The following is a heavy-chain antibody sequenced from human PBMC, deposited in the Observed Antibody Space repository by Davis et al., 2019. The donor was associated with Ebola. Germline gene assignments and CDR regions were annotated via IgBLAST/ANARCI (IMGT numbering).Heavy chain of an antibody. CDR2: INPNSGGT. CDR1: AYTFTSYD. J-gene: IGHJ6*02. Sequence: ASVQVSCKASAYTFTSYDINWVRQATGQGLEWMGWINPNSGGTNYAQKFQGWVTMTRDTSISTAYMELSRLRSDDTAVYYCARDSRPDGMDVWGQGTTVTVSS. V-gene: IGHV1-2*04. D-gene: IGHD6-6*01. CDR3: ARDSRPDGMDV.